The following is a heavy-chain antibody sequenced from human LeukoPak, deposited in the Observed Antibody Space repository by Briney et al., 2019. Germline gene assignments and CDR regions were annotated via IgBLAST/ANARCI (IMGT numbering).Heavy chain of an antibody. D-gene: IGHD6-19*01. CDR3: ARPLYSSGWYENAFDI. CDR1: GGSISSYY. J-gene: IGHJ3*02. V-gene: IGHV4-59*08. CDR2: IYYNGST. Sequence: SETLSLTCTVSGGSISSYYWSWIRQPPGKGLEWIGYIYYNGSTNYNPSLKSRVTISIDTSKNQFSLKLSSVTAADTAVYYCARPLYSSGWYENAFDIWGQGTMVTVSS.